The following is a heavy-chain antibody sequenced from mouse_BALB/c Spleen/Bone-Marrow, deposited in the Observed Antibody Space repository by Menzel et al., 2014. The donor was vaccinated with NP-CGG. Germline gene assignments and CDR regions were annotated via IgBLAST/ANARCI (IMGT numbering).Heavy chain of an antibody. CDR2: INPYNGAT. J-gene: IGHJ4*01. Sequence: DVKLVESGPELVKPGASVKISCKASGYSFTGYYMHWVKQSHVKGLKWIGRINPYNGATSYNQNFKDKASLTVDKSSSTAYMELHSLTPEDSAVYYCASNYYGYAMDYWGQGTSVTVSS. D-gene: IGHD1-1*01. V-gene: IGHV1-31*01. CDR1: GYSFTGYY. CDR3: ASNYYGYAMDY.